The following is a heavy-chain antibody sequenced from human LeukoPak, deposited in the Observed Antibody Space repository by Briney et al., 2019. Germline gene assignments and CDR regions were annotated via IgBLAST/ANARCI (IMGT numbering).Heavy chain of an antibody. J-gene: IGHJ6*02. D-gene: IGHD3-10*01. V-gene: IGHV1-69*04. CDR3: ARDRAVWFGGFSHYYYGMDV. Sequence: SVKVSCKASGGTFSSYAISWVRQAPGQGLEWMGRIIPIFGIANYAQKFQGRVTITADKSTSTAYMELSSLRSEDTAVYYCARDRAVWFGGFSHYYYGMDVWGQGTTVTVSS. CDR1: GGTFSSYA. CDR2: IIPIFGIA.